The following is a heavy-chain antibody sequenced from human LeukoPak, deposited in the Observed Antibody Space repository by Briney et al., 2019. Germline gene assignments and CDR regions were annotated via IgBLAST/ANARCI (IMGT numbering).Heavy chain of an antibody. V-gene: IGHV4-4*07. CDR3: TRDTGTTGEVKFDP. J-gene: IGHJ5*02. CDR2: IYTSGST. Sequence: SETLSLTCTVSGNSFGDYYWSWIRQPAGKGLEWIWRIYTSGSTTYNPSLKSRVTMSADTSKSQFSLNLMSVTAADTAVYYCTRDTGTTGEVKFDPWGQGTLVTVSS. D-gene: IGHD4-17*01. CDR1: GNSFGDYY.